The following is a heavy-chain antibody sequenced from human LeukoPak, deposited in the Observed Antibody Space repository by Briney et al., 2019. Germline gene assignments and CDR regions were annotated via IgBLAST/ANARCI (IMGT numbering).Heavy chain of an antibody. V-gene: IGHV3-21*01. CDR2: ISSSSSYI. CDR3: ARDPVRGVIIDNWFDP. Sequence: GGSLRLSCAASGFTFSSYSMNWVRQAPGKGLEWVSSISSSSSYIYYADSVKGRFTISRDNAKNSLYLQMNSLRAEDTAVYYCARDPVRGVIIDNWFDPWGQGTLVTVSS. J-gene: IGHJ5*02. D-gene: IGHD3-10*01. CDR1: GFTFSSYS.